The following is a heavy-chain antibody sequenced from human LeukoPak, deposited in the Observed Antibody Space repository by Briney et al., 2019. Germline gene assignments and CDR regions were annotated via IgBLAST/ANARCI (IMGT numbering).Heavy chain of an antibody. J-gene: IGHJ4*02. Sequence: GGSLRLSCAASGFTFSNYAMSWVRQAPGKGLQWVSFISKTSAKIYYGDSVRGRFTISRDNAKNSIHLQMGSLRVEDTAVYYCVRGDGDLFDFWGQGTLVSVSS. V-gene: IGHV3-21*06. D-gene: IGHD4-17*01. CDR1: GFTFSNYA. CDR3: VRGDGDLFDF. CDR2: ISKTSAKI.